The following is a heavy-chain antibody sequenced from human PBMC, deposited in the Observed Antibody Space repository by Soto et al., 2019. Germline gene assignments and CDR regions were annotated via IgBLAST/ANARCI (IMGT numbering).Heavy chain of an antibody. CDR1: GFTFSTYG. CDR3: AKSYNSGWFSGDWFDP. J-gene: IGHJ5*02. V-gene: IGHV3-33*06. CDR2: IWYDGSNK. D-gene: IGHD6-19*01. Sequence: QVQLVESGGGVVQPGRSLRLSCAASGFTFSTYGMHWVRQVPGKGLEWVALIWYDGSNKYYADSVKGRFTISRDNSKNTLYLQMNSLRAEDTAIYYCAKSYNSGWFSGDWFDPWGQGTLVTVSS.